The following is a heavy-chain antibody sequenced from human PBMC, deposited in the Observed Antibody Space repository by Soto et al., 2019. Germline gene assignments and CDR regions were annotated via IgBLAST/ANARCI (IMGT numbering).Heavy chain of an antibody. J-gene: IGHJ4*01. CDR2: INPTSGST. D-gene: IGHD6-6*01. CDR3: SRGGTIAPRREDSFDC. CDR1: EYTFTRFY. V-gene: IGHV1-46*03. Sequence: ASVKVSCKASEYTFTRFYMHWVRQAPGQGLEWMAVINPTSGSTSYAQKFQGRVTMTTDTSTSTAYMELSNLRSEDTAIYFCSRGGTIAPRREDSFDCWGHGTRVTVSS.